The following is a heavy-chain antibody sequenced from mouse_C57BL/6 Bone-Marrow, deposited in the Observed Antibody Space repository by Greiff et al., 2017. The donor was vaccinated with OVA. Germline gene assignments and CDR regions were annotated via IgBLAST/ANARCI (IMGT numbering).Heavy chain of an antibody. V-gene: IGHV1-26*01. CDR2: INPNNGGT. CDR1: GYTFTDYY. D-gene: IGHD1-1*01. J-gene: IGHJ3*01. Sequence: VQLQQSGPELVKPGASVKISCKASGYTFTDYYMNWVKQSHGKSLEWIGDINPNNGGTSYNQKFKGKATLTVDKSSSTAYMELRSLTSEDSAVYYCANGGSSAWFAYWGQGTLVTVSA. CDR3: ANGGSSAWFAY.